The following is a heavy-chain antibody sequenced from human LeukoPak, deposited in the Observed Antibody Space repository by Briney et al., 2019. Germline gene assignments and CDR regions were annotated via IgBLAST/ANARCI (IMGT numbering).Heavy chain of an antibody. V-gene: IGHV3-53*01. CDR2: IYSGGST. CDR1: GFTVSSNY. Sequence: GGSLRLSCAASGFTVSSNYMSWVRQAPGKGLEWVSVIYSGGSTYYADSVKGRFTISRDNSKNTLYLQMNSLRAEDTAVYYCAKNGIGPITLNWFDPWGQGTLVTVSS. D-gene: IGHD1-20*01. J-gene: IGHJ5*02. CDR3: AKNGIGPITLNWFDP.